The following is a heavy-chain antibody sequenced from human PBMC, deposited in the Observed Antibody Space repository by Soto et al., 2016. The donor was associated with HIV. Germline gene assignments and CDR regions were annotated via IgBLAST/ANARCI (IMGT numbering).Heavy chain of an antibody. V-gene: IGHV3-23*01. CDR2: ISGSGGST. J-gene: IGHJ6*02. CDR1: GFTFSSYA. Sequence: EVQLLESGGGLVQPGGSLRLSCAASGFTFSSYAMSWVRQAPGKGLEWVSAISGSGGSTYYADSVKGRFTISRDNSKNTLYLQMNSLRAEDTAVYYCAKDRCSGGSCYSDYYYGMDVWGQGTTVTGLL. CDR3: AKDRCSGGSCYSDYYYGMDV. D-gene: IGHD2-15*01.